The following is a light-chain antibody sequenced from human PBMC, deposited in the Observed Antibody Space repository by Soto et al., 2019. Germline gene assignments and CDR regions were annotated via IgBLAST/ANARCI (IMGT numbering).Light chain of an antibody. CDR3: QQYGSSLLT. CDR2: GAS. J-gene: IGKJ4*01. V-gene: IGKV3-20*01. Sequence: EIVLTQSPGTLSLSPGERATLSCRASQSVSSSSLAWYQQKPGQAPRLLIYGASSRATGIPDRFSGSGSGTDFTLTISRLEPEDFAVYYCQQYGSSLLTFGGGTKVEIK. CDR1: QSVSSSS.